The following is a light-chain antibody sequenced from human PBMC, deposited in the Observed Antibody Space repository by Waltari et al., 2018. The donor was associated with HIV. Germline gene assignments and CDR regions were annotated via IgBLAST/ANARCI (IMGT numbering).Light chain of an antibody. CDR3: SSYTTSNTVV. Sequence: QSALTQPASVSGSPGQSITISCSGTSSDISTYDFVSWYQKHPAKAPKLLIYDVTARPSGVSRPFSGSKSGSTASLTISSIQADDEADYYCSSYTTSNTVVFGPGTKLSVL. J-gene: IGLJ2*01. CDR2: DVT. V-gene: IGLV2-14*03. CDR1: SSDISTYDF.